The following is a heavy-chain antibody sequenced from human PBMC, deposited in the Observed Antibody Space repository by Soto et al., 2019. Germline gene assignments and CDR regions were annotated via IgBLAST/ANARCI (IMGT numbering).Heavy chain of an antibody. CDR2: IIPIFGKP. J-gene: IGHJ4*02. V-gene: IGHV1-69*06. CDR1: LETFSSYA. CDR3: ARAGYCSGSSCYWFDY. D-gene: IGHD2-15*01. Sequence: QVQLVQSGAEVKKPGSSVKVSCKASLETFSSYAFSWVRQSPGQGLEWMGGIIPIFGKPSYAQRVQGRLTINAAKSTSTVYMELSRLKSEDTAVYYCARAGYCSGSSCYWFDYWGQGTLVTASS.